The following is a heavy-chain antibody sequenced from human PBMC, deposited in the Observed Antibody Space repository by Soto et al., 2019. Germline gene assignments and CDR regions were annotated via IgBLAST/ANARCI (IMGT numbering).Heavy chain of an antibody. CDR1: RFTFNNYA. CDR3: ARSEYLALGGSGSSDH. Sequence: GGSLRLSCAAFRFTFNNYALHWVRQAPGQGLEWVAVVSYDGTNKYYADSVKGRFTISRDNSKNTLYLQMSSLRADDTAVYYCARSEYLALGGSGSSDHWGQGTLVTVSS. J-gene: IGHJ5*02. V-gene: IGHV3-30-3*01. CDR2: VSYDGTNK. D-gene: IGHD3-10*01.